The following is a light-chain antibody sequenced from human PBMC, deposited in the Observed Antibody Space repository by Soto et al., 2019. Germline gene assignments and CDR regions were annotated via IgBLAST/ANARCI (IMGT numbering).Light chain of an antibody. Sequence: QPVLTQPSSLSASPGASASLTCTLRSGINVGTYRIYWYQQKPGSPPQYLLRYKSDSDKQQGSGVPSRFSGSKDASVNAGILLISGLQSEDEADYYCMIWHSSAVVFGGGTKLTVL. V-gene: IGLV5-45*02. CDR2: YKSDSDK. CDR1: SGINVGTYR. CDR3: MIWHSSAVV. J-gene: IGLJ2*01.